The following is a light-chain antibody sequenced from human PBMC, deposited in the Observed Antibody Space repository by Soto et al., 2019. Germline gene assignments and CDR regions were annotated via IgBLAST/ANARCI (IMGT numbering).Light chain of an antibody. CDR2: GAS. CDR1: QSVSSN. V-gene: IGKV3-15*01. Sequence: EIVMTQSPATLSVSPGERATLSCRASQSVSSNLAWYQQKPGQAPRLLIYGASTRATGIPARFSGSGSGTEFTLTISSLQSEHFAVYYCQQYNNWSYTFGQGTKLEIK. J-gene: IGKJ2*01. CDR3: QQYNNWSYT.